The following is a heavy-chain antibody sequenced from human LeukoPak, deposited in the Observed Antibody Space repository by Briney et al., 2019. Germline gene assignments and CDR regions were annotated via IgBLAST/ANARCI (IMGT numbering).Heavy chain of an antibody. J-gene: IGHJ4*02. D-gene: IGHD6-13*01. CDR3: ARDQGYTSSPYYFDY. Sequence: ASVKVSCKASGYMFTSYGISWVRQAPGQGLEWMGWICSYNGNTDYAQNLQGRVTMTTDTSTSTAYMELRSLRSDDTAVYYCARDQGYTSSPYYFDYWGQGSLVTVSS. V-gene: IGHV1-18*04. CDR1: GYMFTSYG. CDR2: ICSYNGNT.